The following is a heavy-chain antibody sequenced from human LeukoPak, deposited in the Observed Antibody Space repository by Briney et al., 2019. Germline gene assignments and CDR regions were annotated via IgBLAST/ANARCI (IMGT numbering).Heavy chain of an antibody. Sequence: PSETLSPTCAVSGYSISSGYYWGWIRQPPGKGLEWIGNIYHSGSTYYNPSLKSRVTISVDTSKNQFSLKLSSVTAADTAVYYCARAGEGGYSDYDYYYHYYMDVWGKGTTVTVSS. D-gene: IGHD5-12*01. CDR3: ARAGEGGYSDYDYYYHYYMDV. CDR1: GYSISSGYY. J-gene: IGHJ6*03. V-gene: IGHV4-38-2*01. CDR2: IYHSGST.